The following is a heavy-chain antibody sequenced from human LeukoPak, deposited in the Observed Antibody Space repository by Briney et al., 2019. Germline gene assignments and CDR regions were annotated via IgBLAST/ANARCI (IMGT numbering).Heavy chain of an antibody. CDR1: GGTFSSYA. D-gene: IGHD3-10*01. V-gene: IGHV1-69*05. CDR3: ARGRVRGVIRYTSYYFDY. CDR2: IIPIFGTA. Sequence: SVKVSCKASGGTFSSYAISWVRQAPGQGLEWMGGIIPIFGTANYAQKFQGRVTMTRNTSISTAYMELSSLRSEDTAVYYCARGRVRGVIRYTSYYFDYWGQGTLVTVSS. J-gene: IGHJ4*02.